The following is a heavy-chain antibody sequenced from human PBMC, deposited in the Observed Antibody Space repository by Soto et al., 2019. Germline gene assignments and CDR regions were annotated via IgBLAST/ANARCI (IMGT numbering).Heavy chain of an antibody. Sequence: ASVKVSCKASGYVFNAYGINWVRQAPGQGLEWMGWISPYNGNTKYAQNFQGRVTMTTDTSTSTAYMELRSLRSDDAAVYYCARDLDGSGSYYTDYWGPGTLVTV. V-gene: IGHV1-18*01. CDR3: ARDLDGSGSYYTDY. J-gene: IGHJ4*02. CDR1: GYVFNAYG. D-gene: IGHD3-10*01. CDR2: ISPYNGNT.